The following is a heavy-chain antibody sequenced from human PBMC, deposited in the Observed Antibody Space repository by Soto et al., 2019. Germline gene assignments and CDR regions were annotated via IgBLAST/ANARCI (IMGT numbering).Heavy chain of an antibody. J-gene: IGHJ4*02. CDR2: IKGDGSGT. CDR3: AREDTVATLRF. V-gene: IGHV3-7*03. D-gene: IGHD2-21*02. CDR1: GFTFSSYW. Sequence: EVQLVESGGGLVQPGGSLRLSCAASGFTFSSYWMSWVRQAPGKGLEWVANIKGDGSGTYYVDSMRSRFTISRDNAKNSLYLQMNTLRAEDTAVYFCAREDTVATLRFWGQGTLVTVSS.